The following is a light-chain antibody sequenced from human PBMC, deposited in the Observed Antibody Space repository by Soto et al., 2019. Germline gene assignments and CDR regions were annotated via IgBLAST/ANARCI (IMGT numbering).Light chain of an antibody. CDR2: AAS. CDR3: QRSYSTPYT. J-gene: IGKJ2*01. CDR1: QSISSY. Sequence: DIQMTQSPSSLSASVGDRVTITCRASQSISSYLNWYQQKPGKAPKLLIYAASSLQSGVPSRFSGSGSGTDFTLTISILQPEDFATYYCQRSYSTPYTLGQGTKLEIK. V-gene: IGKV1-39*01.